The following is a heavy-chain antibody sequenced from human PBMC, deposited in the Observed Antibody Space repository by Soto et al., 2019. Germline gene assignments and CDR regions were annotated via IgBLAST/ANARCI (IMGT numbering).Heavy chain of an antibody. D-gene: IGHD3-10*01. CDR2: ISGSGGST. CDR3: AKTVPVLLWFGELSTPIDY. V-gene: IGHV3-23*01. Sequence: GVSLRLSCAASGFTFSSYAISWVRQAPGKGLEWVSAISGSGGSTYYADSVKGRFTISRDNSKNTLYLQMNSLRAEDTAVYYCAKTVPVLLWFGELSTPIDYWGQGTLVTVSS. J-gene: IGHJ4*02. CDR1: GFTFSSYA.